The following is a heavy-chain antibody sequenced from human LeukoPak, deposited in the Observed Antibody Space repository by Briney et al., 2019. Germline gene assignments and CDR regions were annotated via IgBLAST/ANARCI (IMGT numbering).Heavy chain of an antibody. CDR2: ISSSSSTI. CDR3: ARDGAVAGMMGALDY. CDR1: GFTFSSYS. V-gene: IGHV3-48*02. Sequence: PGGFLRLSCAASGFTFSSYSMDWVRQAPGKGLEWVSYISSSSSTIYYADSVKGRFTISRDNAKNSLYLQMNSLRDEDTAVYYCARDGAVAGMMGALDYWGQGTLVTVSS. J-gene: IGHJ4*02. D-gene: IGHD6-19*01.